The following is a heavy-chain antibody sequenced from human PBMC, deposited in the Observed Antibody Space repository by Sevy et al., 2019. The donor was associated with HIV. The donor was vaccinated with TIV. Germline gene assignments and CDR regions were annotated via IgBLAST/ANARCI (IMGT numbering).Heavy chain of an antibody. D-gene: IGHD3-16*01. CDR3: ARDEVGESRSYYYGMDV. CDR1: GYSISSGYY. Sequence: SEILSLTCTVSGYSISSGYYWGWIRQPPGKGLEWIGSIYHSGSTYYNPALKSRVTISVYTSKNQFSLKLSSVTAADTAVYYCARDEVGESRSYYYGMDVWGHGTTVTVSS. CDR2: IYHSGST. J-gene: IGHJ6*02. V-gene: IGHV4-38-2*02.